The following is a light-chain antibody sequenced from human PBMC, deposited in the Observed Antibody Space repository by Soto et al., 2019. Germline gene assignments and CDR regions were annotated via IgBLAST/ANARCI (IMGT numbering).Light chain of an antibody. CDR2: DAS. CDR3: QQRSNWPLT. V-gene: IGKV3-11*01. J-gene: IGKJ4*01. Sequence: EIVLTQSPATLSVSTGEGATLSCRASQSLNTNLAWYQQKPGQAPRLLIYDASNRATGIPARFSGSGSGTDFTLTISSLEPEDFAVYYCQQRSNWPLTFGGGTKVDVK. CDR1: QSLNTN.